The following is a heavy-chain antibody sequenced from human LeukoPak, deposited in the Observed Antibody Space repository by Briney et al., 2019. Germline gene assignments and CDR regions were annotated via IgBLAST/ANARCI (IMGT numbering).Heavy chain of an antibody. CDR1: GYTFTGYY. CDR3: TRIFCNSTSCYHFDH. D-gene: IGHD2-2*01. Sequence: EASVKLSCKASGYTFTGYYMHWVRQAPGQGLEWMGWINVNRGGTNYAQKFRDRVTMTRDTSISTAYMELSRLRSDDTAVYFCTRIFCNSTSCYHFDHWGQGTLVTVSS. J-gene: IGHJ4*02. V-gene: IGHV1-2*02. CDR2: INVNRGGT.